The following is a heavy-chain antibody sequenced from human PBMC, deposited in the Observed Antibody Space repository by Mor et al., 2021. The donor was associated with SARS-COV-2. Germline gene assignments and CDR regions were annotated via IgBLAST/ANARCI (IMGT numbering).Heavy chain of an antibody. Sequence: NTNTGNPTYAQGFTGRFVFSLDTSVSTAYLQICSLKAEDTAVYYCARGSYGDYVAWGQGTLVTVSS. CDR2: NTNTGNP. CDR3: ARGSYGDYVA. J-gene: IGHJ4*02. D-gene: IGHD4-17*01. V-gene: IGHV7-4-1*01.